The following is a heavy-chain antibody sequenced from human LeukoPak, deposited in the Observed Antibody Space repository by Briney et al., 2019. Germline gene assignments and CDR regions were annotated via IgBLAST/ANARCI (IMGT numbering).Heavy chain of an antibody. V-gene: IGHV1-8*02. CDR2: MNPNSGNT. CDR3: ASGFPAFDI. Sequence: ASVKVSCKASGYTFTGYYMHWVRQAPGQGLEWMGWMNPNSGNTGYAQKFQGRVTMTRNTSISTAYMELSSLRSEDTAVYYCASGFPAFDIWGQGTMVTVSS. CDR1: GYTFTGYY. J-gene: IGHJ3*02.